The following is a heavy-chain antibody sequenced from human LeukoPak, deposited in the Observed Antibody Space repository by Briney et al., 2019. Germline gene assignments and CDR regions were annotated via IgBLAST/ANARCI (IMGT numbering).Heavy chain of an antibody. V-gene: IGHV4-34*01. J-gene: IGHJ4*02. D-gene: IGHD5-12*01. CDR2: INHSGST. CDR3: ALTDGGYDLGFDY. CDR1: GGPFSGYY. Sequence: SETLSLTCAVYGGPFSGYYWSWIRQPPGKGLEWIGEINHSGSTNYNPSLKSRVTISVDTSKNQFSLKLSSVTAADTAVYYCALTDGGYDLGFDYWGQGTLVTVSS.